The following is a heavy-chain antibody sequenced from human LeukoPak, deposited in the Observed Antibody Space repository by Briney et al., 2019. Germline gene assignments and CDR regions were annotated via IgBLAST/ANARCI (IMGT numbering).Heavy chain of an antibody. CDR2: ISASSNYK. V-gene: IGHV3-23*01. D-gene: IGHD2-2*01. Sequence: GGSLRVSCAASGFSFSTYAFSWVRQARGKGREGVSQISASSNYKYYADSVKGRFTISRDNSKNTLFLQMYGLSAEDTAVYYCVKGQRSCNSASCHLWYFDLWGRGTLVSVSS. CDR1: GFSFSTYA. CDR3: VKGQRSCNSASCHLWYFDL. J-gene: IGHJ2*01.